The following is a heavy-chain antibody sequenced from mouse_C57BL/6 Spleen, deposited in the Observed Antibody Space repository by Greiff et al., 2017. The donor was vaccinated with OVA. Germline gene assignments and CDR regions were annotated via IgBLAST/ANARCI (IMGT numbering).Heavy chain of an antibody. CDR1: GYTFTSYW. V-gene: IGHV1-53*01. CDR2: INPSNGGT. J-gene: IGHJ1*03. Sequence: QVQLQQSGTELVKPGASVKLSCKASGYTFTSYWMHWVKQRPGQGLEWIGNINPSNGGTNYNEKFKSKATLTVDKSSSTAYMQLSSLTSEDSAVYYCATYGSPYWYFDVWGTGTTVTVSS. CDR3: ATYGSPYWYFDV. D-gene: IGHD1-1*01.